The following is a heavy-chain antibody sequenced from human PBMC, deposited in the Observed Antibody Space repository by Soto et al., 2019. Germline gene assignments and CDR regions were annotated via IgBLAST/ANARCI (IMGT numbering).Heavy chain of an antibody. J-gene: IGHJ4*02. CDR3: GISIHLSPFDY. D-gene: IGHD2-21*01. Sequence: PGESLKISCKGSGYSFTGYWIGWVRQKPWKGMEWMGIIYPGDSDTRYSPSFQGQVTISVDKSITTAHLQLTSLKASDTAMYYCGISIHLSPFDYWGQGTLVTVSS. CDR1: GYSFTGYW. V-gene: IGHV5-51*01. CDR2: IYPGDSDT.